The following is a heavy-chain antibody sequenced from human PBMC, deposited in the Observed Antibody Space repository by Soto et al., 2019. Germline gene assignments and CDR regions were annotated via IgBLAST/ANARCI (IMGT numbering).Heavy chain of an antibody. Sequence: ASVTVSCKASGYTFTVYAMHWVRPAPGQRLEWMGWINAGNGNTKYSQKFQGRVTITADKSTSTAYMELSSLRSEDTAVYYCARYSVATMPHHWGQGTLVTVSS. D-gene: IGHD5-12*01. CDR1: GYTFTVYA. V-gene: IGHV1-3*01. CDR2: INAGNGNT. J-gene: IGHJ5*02. CDR3: ARYSVATMPHH.